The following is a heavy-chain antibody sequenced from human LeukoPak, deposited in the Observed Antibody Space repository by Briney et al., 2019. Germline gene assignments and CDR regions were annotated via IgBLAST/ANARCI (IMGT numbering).Heavy chain of an antibody. CDR3: ARGPRYLLRYYYESSFPYFDY. D-gene: IGHD3-22*01. Sequence: ASVKVSCKASGYSFTSYYMHWVRQAPGQGPEWMGVISPSGGSTTCAQKFQGRVTLTRDMSTSTDYLELSSLRSEDTAVYYCARGPRYLLRYYYESSFPYFDYWGQGTLVTVSS. CDR1: GYSFTSYY. J-gene: IGHJ4*02. CDR2: ISPSGGST. V-gene: IGHV1-46*01.